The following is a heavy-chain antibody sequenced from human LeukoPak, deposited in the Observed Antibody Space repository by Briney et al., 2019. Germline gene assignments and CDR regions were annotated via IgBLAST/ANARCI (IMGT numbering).Heavy chain of an antibody. CDR1: GFTLSALW. J-gene: IGHJ4*02. D-gene: IGHD4-17*01. Sequence: GVSLRLSCAASGFTLSALWMIWVRQGPGKGLEWVATIKTDGSDSHHVDSVMGRFTISRDNAKTFLYPQMNSLSAEHTAVYYCARLFGGVTTFAYWGQGALVTVSS. CDR2: IKTDGSDS. CDR3: ARLFGGVTTFAY. V-gene: IGHV3-7*01.